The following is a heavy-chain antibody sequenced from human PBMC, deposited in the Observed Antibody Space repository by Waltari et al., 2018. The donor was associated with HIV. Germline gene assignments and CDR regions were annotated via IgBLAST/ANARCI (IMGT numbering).Heavy chain of an antibody. CDR2: TNPSSGNT. J-gene: IGHJ2*01. Sequence: QVQLVQSGAEVKKPGASVKVPCKASGYTFTSYDINWVRQATGQGLEWMGWTNPSSGNTGQAQKFHGRVTMTRNTSTSTAYMGLSSLRSEDTAVYYCARGVTARGGYFDLWGRGTLVTVSS. CDR1: GYTFTSYD. D-gene: IGHD2-21*02. V-gene: IGHV1-8*01. CDR3: ARGVTARGGYFDL.